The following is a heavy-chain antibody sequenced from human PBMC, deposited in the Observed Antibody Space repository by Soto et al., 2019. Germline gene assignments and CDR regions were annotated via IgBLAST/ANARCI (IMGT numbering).Heavy chain of an antibody. V-gene: IGHV3-23*01. D-gene: IGHD2-2*01. CDR1: GFTFNYYA. CDR2: VTGSGGDT. CDR3: VKGSASSRPYYFDF. J-gene: IGHJ4*02. Sequence: EVQLLESGGDLGQPGGSLRLSCAASGFTFNYYAMARVRQAPGKGLEWVSAVTGSGGDTFHADSVKGRFTISRDNTKNTLFLQMTGLRAEDTAVYYCVKGSASSRPYYFDFWGQGTLVTVSS.